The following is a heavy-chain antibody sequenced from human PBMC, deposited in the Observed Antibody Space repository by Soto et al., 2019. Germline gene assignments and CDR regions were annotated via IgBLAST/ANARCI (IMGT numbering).Heavy chain of an antibody. CDR2: IVPILGTA. D-gene: IGHD1-26*01. Sequence: QVQLVQSGAEVKKPGSSVKVSCKASGGTFSSYAISWVRQAPGQGLEWMGGIVPILGTANYAQKFQGRVTITADESTSTAYMELSSLRSEDTAVYYCATLILGAGGIDYWGQGTLVTVSS. V-gene: IGHV1-69*12. J-gene: IGHJ4*02. CDR1: GGTFSSYA. CDR3: ATLILGAGGIDY.